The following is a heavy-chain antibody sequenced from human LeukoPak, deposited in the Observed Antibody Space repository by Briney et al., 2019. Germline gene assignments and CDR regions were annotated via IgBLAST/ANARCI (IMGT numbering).Heavy chain of an antibody. CDR3: ARLWYYYDSSGYRRIAFDI. Sequence: SETLSLTCTVSGGSISSSSYYWGWIRQPPGKGLEWIGSMYYSGSTYYNPSLKSRVTISVDTSKNQFSLKLSSVTAADTAVYYCARLWYYYDSSGYRRIAFDIWGQGTMVTVSS. J-gene: IGHJ3*02. V-gene: IGHV4-39*01. D-gene: IGHD3-22*01. CDR1: GGSISSSSYY. CDR2: MYYSGST.